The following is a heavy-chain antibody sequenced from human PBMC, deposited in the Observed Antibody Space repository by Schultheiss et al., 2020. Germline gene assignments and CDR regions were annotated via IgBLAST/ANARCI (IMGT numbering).Heavy chain of an antibody. CDR3: AKLTGGTRYCSGGRCYEPSPAFFHGMDV. V-gene: IGHV3-9*01. Sequence: GGSLRLSCAASGFTFDDYAMHWVRQAPGKGLEWVSSITYNSGSVAYADSVKGRFTISRDNAQHSLYLQMDSLRAEDTALYYCAKLTGGTRYCSGGRCYEPSPAFFHGMDVWGQGTTVTVSS. CDR2: ITYNSGSV. J-gene: IGHJ6*02. CDR1: GFTFDDYA. D-gene: IGHD2-15*01.